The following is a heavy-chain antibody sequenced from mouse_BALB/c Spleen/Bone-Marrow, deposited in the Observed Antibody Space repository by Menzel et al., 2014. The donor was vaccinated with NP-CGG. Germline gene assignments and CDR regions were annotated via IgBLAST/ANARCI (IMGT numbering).Heavy chain of an antibody. J-gene: IGHJ3*01. CDR2: ISGGGSYT. CDR1: GFTFSSYG. V-gene: IGHV5-9-2*01. CDR3: ARLYYDYDGGAY. Sequence: EVQLQESGGGLVKPGGSLKLSCAASGFTFSSYGMSWVRQTPEKRLEWVATISGGGSYTYYPDSVKGRFTISRDNAKNNLYLQRSSLRSEDTALYYCARLYYDYDGGAYWGQGTLVTVSA. D-gene: IGHD2-4*01.